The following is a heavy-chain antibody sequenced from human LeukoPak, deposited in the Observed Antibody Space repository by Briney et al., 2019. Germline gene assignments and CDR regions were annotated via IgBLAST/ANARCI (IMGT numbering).Heavy chain of an antibody. V-gene: IGHV3-48*03. J-gene: IGHJ4*02. CDR3: ARSLGPTKPFGF. CDR1: GFVFNSYE. D-gene: IGHD5-24*01. Sequence: GGSLRLSCVASGFVFNSYEMSWVRQAPGKGLEWLSYITGRGNTIYYADSVRGRFTISRDNAKLSLYLQMNTLRAEDTAIYYCARSLGPTKPFGFWGKGTPVTVSS. CDR2: ITGRGNTI.